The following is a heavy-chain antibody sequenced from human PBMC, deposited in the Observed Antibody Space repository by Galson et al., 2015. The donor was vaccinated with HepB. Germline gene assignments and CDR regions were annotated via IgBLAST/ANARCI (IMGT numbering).Heavy chain of an antibody. V-gene: IGHV3-23*01. CDR2: IGGSGGTT. Sequence: SLRLSCAASGFTLRSYVMSWVRQAPGKGLEWVSGIGGSGGTTYYADSVKGRFAISRDSSKNTLYLQMNSLSAADSAVYYCARTTSLRYDAFDIWGQGTTVTVSS. J-gene: IGHJ3*02. CDR3: ARTTSLRYDAFDI. D-gene: IGHD2-2*02. CDR1: GFTLRSYV.